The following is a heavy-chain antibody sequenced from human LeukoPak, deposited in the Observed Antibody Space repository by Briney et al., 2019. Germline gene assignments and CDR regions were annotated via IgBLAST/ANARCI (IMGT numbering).Heavy chain of an antibody. D-gene: IGHD3-22*01. Sequence: GSLRLSCAASGITFSSYEMNWVRQAPGKGLEWVSYISSSGSTIYYADSVKGRFTISRDNAKNLLYLQMNSLRAEDTAVYYCARESRYYYDSSGYYYWFDPWGQGTLVTVSS. CDR2: ISSSGSTI. J-gene: IGHJ5*02. CDR3: ARESRYYYDSSGYYYWFDP. V-gene: IGHV3-48*03. CDR1: GITFSSYE.